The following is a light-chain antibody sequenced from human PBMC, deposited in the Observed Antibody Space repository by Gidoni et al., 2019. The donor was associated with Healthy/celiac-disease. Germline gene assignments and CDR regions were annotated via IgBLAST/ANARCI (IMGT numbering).Light chain of an antibody. CDR1: SSNIGSNY. Sequence: QSVLTQPPSASGTPGQSVTISCSGSSSNIGSNYVYWYQQPPGTAPKLLIYRNNQRPSGVPVRFAGSKSGASASLAISGLRSEDEADYYCAAWDDSLSGCVFGGGTKLTVL. J-gene: IGLJ3*02. CDR2: RNN. CDR3: AAWDDSLSGCV. V-gene: IGLV1-47*01.